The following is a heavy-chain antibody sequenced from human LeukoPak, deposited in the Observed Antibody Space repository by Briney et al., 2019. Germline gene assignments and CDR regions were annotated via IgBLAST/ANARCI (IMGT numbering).Heavy chain of an antibody. CDR1: GFTFSSYA. Sequence: PGGSLRLSCAASGFTFSSYAMSWVRQAPGKGLEWVSAISGSGGSTYYADSVKGRFTISRDNSKNTLYLQMNSLRAEDTAVYYCAKFYGPGKLLYYYYGMDVWGQGTTVTVSS. CDR3: AKFYGPGKLLYYYYGMDV. J-gene: IGHJ6*02. D-gene: IGHD2/OR15-2a*01. V-gene: IGHV3-23*01. CDR2: ISGSGGST.